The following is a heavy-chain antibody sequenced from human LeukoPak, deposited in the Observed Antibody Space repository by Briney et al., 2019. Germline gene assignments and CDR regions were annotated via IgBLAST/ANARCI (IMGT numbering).Heavy chain of an antibody. Sequence: PGRSLRLSCAASGFIFSSYGMHWVRQAPGKGLEWVAVIWYDGSNKYYADSVKGRFTISRDNSKNTLYLQMNSLRAEDTAVYYCARATGFEWLLIDYWGQGTLVTVSS. CDR2: IWYDGSNK. J-gene: IGHJ4*02. CDR1: GFIFSSYG. CDR3: ARATGFEWLLIDY. D-gene: IGHD3-3*01. V-gene: IGHV3-33*01.